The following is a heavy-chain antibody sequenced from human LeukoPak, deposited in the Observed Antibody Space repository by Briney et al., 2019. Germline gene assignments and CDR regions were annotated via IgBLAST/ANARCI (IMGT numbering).Heavy chain of an antibody. J-gene: IGHJ1*01. CDR2: ISGSGGST. V-gene: IGHV3-23*01. D-gene: IGHD3-22*01. CDR3: AKDIYDSTIGYFQH. Sequence: PGGSLRPSCAASGFTFSDYYMSWIRQAPGKGLEWVSAISGSGGSTYYADSVKGRFTISRDNSKNTLYLQMNSLRAENTAVYYCAKDIYDSTIGYFQHWGQGTLVTVSS. CDR1: GFTFSDYY.